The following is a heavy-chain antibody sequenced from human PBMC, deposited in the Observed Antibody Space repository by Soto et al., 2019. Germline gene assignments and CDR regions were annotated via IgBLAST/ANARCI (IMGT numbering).Heavy chain of an antibody. J-gene: IGHJ4*02. V-gene: IGHV1-18*01. CDR1: GYSFTSFG. D-gene: IGHD3-22*01. Sequence: ASVKVSCKASGYSFTSFGVNWVRQAPGQGLEWMGWVNAYNGNTNYAQKFQGRVTLTADTSTSTAYMEVGSLRSDDTAVYYCAGYYYDSSGYYDYWGQGTLVTVSS. CDR2: VNAYNGNT. CDR3: AGYYYDSSGYYDY.